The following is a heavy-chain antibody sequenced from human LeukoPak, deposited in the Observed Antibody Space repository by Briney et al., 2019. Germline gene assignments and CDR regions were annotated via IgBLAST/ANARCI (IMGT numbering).Heavy chain of an antibody. J-gene: IGHJ5*02. CDR3: ARADRLDGGPYPIGP. Sequence: GASVKVSCKTSGYSFTDYYMHWVRQAPGQGLEWMGWINPNSGGTSSAQKFQGRVTMTRDTSITTVYMEVSWLTSDDTAIYYCARADRLDGGPYPIGPWGPGTLVTVSS. D-gene: IGHD3-16*01. V-gene: IGHV1-2*02. CDR1: GYSFTDYY. CDR2: INPNSGGT.